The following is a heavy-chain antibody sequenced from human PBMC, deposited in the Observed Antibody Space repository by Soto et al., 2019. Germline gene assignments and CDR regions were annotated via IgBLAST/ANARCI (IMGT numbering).Heavy chain of an antibody. J-gene: IGHJ4*02. Sequence: SETLSLTCTVSGGSISSSSYYWGWIRQPPGKGLEWIGSIYYSGSTYYNPSLKSRVTISVDTSKNQFSLKLSSVTAADTAVYYCASKRITIFGVVIEYFDYWGQGTLVTV. V-gene: IGHV4-39*01. CDR2: IYYSGST. CDR3: ASKRITIFGVVIEYFDY. D-gene: IGHD3-3*01. CDR1: GGSISSSSYY.